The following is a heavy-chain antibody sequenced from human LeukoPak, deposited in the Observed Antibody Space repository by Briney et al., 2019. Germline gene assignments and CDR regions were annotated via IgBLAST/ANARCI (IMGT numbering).Heavy chain of an antibody. D-gene: IGHD6-6*01. Sequence: GESLKISCKGSGYSFTSYWIGWVRQMPGKGLEWMGIIYPGDSDTRYSPSFQGQVTISADKSISTAYLQWSSLKASDTAMYYCARQASSSSPHPKYYYYMGVWGKGTTVTVSS. V-gene: IGHV5-51*01. J-gene: IGHJ6*03. CDR3: ARQASSSSPHPKYYYYMGV. CDR1: GYSFTSYW. CDR2: IYPGDSDT.